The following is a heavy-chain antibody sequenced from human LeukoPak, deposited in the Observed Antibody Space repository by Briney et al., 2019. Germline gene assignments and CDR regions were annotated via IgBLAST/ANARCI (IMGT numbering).Heavy chain of an antibody. J-gene: IGHJ4*02. CDR1: GFTFSSYG. CDR2: ISYDGSNK. Sequence: GGSLRLSCAASGFTFSSYGMHWVRQAPGKGLGWVAVISYDGSNKYYADSVKGRFTISRDNSKNTLYLQMNSLRAEDTAVYYCATPISGYDSWYYFDYWGQGTLVTVSS. D-gene: IGHD5-12*01. V-gene: IGHV3-30*03. CDR3: ATPISGYDSWYYFDY.